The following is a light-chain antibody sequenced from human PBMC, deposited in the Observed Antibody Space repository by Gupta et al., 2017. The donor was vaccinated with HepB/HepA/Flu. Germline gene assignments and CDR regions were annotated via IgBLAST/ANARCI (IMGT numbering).Light chain of an antibody. V-gene: IGKV1-39*01. CDR1: QSISTY. CDR2: AAS. CDR3: QQGYSPPLT. Sequence: DIQMTQSPSSLSASVGDRVTITCRASQSISTYLNWYQQKPGEAPKVLIYAASSFQSGIPSRFSGSGSGTDFTLTISNLQPEDFATYYCQQGYSPPLTFGGGTKVEIE. J-gene: IGKJ4*01.